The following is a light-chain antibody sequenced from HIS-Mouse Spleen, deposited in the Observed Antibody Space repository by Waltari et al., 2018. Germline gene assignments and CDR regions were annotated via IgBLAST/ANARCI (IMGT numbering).Light chain of an antibody. J-gene: IGKJ4*01. CDR1: PSVSSN. CDR2: GAS. CDR3: QQYNNWPPLT. Sequence: EIVMTQSPATLSVSPGERATLSCRASPSVSSNFAWYQQKPGQAPRPLIYGASTRATGIPARFSGSGSGTEFTLTISSMQSEDFAVYYCQQYNNWPPLTFGGGTK. V-gene: IGKV3-15*01.